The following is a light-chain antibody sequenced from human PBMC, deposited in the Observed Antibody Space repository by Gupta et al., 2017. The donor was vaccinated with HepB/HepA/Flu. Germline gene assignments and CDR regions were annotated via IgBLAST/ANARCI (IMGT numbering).Light chain of an antibody. J-gene: IGLJ1*01. CDR1: RSNIGSNY. CDR2: RNN. V-gene: IGLV1-47*01. CDR3: ATWDDSLSGYI. Sequence: QSLLTLPPSSSGTPGQRVTISCSGSRSNIGSNYVYWYQQFPETAPKLLIYRNNQRPSGVPERFSGSKSGTSASITISGLRSDDEADYYCATWDDSLSGYIFGNGTNVTVL.